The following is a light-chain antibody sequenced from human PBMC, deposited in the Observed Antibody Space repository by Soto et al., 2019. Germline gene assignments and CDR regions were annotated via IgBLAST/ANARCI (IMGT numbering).Light chain of an antibody. CDR2: DVS. Sequence: QSALTQPASVSGSPGQSITISCTGTSRDVGGYNYVSWYQQHPGKAPKLMIYDVSNRPSGVSNRFSGSKSGNTASLTISGLQAEDEDDYYCTSYTSSSTLGHVVFGGGTKLTVL. V-gene: IGLV2-14*01. J-gene: IGLJ2*01. CDR1: SRDVGGYNY. CDR3: TSYTSSSTLGHVV.